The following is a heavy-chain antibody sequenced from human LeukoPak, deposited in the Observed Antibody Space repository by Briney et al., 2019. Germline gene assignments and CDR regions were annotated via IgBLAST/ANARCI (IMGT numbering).Heavy chain of an antibody. V-gene: IGHV3-23*01. J-gene: IGHJ4*02. D-gene: IGHD2-21*01. CDR1: GFTFSSSA. CDR3: AKDYNRGLPDY. CDR2: ISNNGGYT. Sequence: GGSLRLSCAASGFTFSSSAMSWVRQAPGKGLEWVSAISNNGGYTYYADSVKGRFTISRENSKNVLYLQMSSLRAEDTAVYYCAKDYNRGLPDYWGQGTLVIVSS.